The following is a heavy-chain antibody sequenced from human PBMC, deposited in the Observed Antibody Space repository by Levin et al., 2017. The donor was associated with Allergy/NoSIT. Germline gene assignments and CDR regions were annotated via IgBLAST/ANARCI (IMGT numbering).Heavy chain of an antibody. J-gene: IGHJ5*02. CDR1: GGSISSYY. Sequence: PSETLSLTCTVSGGSISSYYWSWIRQPPGKGLEWIGYIYYSGTTNYNPSLKSRVTISVDTSKNQFSLKLSSVTAADTAVYYCASGAWYTSSWYGWFDPWGQGTLVSVSS. CDR2: IYYSGTT. CDR3: ASGAWYTSSWYGWFDP. D-gene: IGHD6-13*01. V-gene: IGHV4-59*01.